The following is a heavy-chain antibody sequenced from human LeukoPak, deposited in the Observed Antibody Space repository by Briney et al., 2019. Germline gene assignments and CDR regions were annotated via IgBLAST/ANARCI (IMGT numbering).Heavy chain of an antibody. Sequence: PGGSLRLSCAASGFTVSSNYMSWVRQAPGKGLEWVSVIYSGGSTYYADSVKGRFTISRDNSKNTLYLQMNSLRAEDTAVYYCARDSEMATIGSWCPGTLVTVSS. J-gene: IGHJ4*02. D-gene: IGHD5-24*01. CDR1: GFTVSSNY. V-gene: IGHV3-53*01. CDR2: IYSGGST. CDR3: ARDSEMATIGS.